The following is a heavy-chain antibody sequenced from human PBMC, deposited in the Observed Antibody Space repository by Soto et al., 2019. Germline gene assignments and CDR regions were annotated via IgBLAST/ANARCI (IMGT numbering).Heavy chain of an antibody. CDR2: ISAYNGNT. CDR3: ARGCSGGSCYPYYYYGMDV. Sequence: ASVKVSCKASGYTFTSYGISWVRQAPGQGLEWMGWISAYNGNTNYAQKLQGRVTMTTDTSTSTAYMELRSLRSDDTAVYYCARGCSGGSCYPYYYYGMDVWRQGPTVTIPS. J-gene: IGHJ6*02. V-gene: IGHV1-18*01. CDR1: GYTFTSYG. D-gene: IGHD2-15*01.